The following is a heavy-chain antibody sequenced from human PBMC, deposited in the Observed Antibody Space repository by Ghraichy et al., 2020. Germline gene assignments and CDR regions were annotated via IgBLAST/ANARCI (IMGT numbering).Heavy chain of an antibody. CDR3: ARRGRGYSLYYYGLDV. Sequence: SETLSLICSVSGGSIRSHFWSWIRQPPGKGLEWIGYISYTGNTNYIPSLGGRATISLDTSKNQFSLSLTSVNAADKAMYYCARRGRGYSLYYYGLDVWGPGTTVTVSS. J-gene: IGHJ6*02. CDR2: ISYTGNT. D-gene: IGHD5-18*01. V-gene: IGHV4-59*11. CDR1: GGSIRSHF.